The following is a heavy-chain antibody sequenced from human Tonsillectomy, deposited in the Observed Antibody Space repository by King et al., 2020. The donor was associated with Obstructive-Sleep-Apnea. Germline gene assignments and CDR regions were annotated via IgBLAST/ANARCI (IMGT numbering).Heavy chain of an antibody. CDR3: ARGGWYDWRDRNWFDP. D-gene: IGHD1-1*01. Sequence: DVQLVEAGGGLVQPGVSLRLSCAASGFTFSSYNMNWVRQAPGKGLEWVAYSSSSSDTMYYGDSVKGRFNISRYNAKNSLYLQMSNLRAEDTGVYYCARGGWYDWRDRNWFDPWGQGTLVTVSS. CDR2: SSSSSDTM. J-gene: IGHJ5*02. V-gene: IGHV3-48*04. CDR1: GFTFSSYN.